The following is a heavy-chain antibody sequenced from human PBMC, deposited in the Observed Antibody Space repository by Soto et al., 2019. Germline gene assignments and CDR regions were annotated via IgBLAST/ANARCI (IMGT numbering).Heavy chain of an antibody. Sequence: QITLKESGPTLVKPTQTLTLTCTVSGVSLSTTGMGVAWIRQPPGKALEWLAIIYWDDDKRYSPSLESRLTITTDTSKNQVVLRMTNMASVATATYYCAPRLGYAPFDYWGQGTLVTVSS. J-gene: IGHJ4*02. D-gene: IGHD5-12*01. V-gene: IGHV2-5*02. CDR3: APRLGYAPFDY. CDR1: GVSLSTTGMG. CDR2: IYWDDDK.